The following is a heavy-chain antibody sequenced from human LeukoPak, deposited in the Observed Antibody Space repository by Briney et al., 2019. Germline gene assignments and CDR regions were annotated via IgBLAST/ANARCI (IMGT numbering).Heavy chain of an antibody. J-gene: IGHJ6*02. V-gene: IGHV1-8*01. CDR3: ARGNCSSTSCYTSHNYYYYYGMDV. Sequence: ASVKVSCKASGYTFTSYDINWVRQATGQGLEWMGWMNPNSGNTGYAQKFQGRVTMTRNTSISTAYMVLSSLRSEDTAVYYCARGNCSSTSCYTSHNYYYYYGMDVWGQGTTVTVSS. D-gene: IGHD2-2*02. CDR1: GYTFTSYD. CDR2: MNPNSGNT.